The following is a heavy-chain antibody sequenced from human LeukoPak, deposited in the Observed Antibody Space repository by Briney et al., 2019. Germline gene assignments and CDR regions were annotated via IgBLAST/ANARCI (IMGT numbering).Heavy chain of an antibody. CDR3: ARGAHYYDSSGYLQKNNAFDI. CDR1: GLTFSSYS. V-gene: IGHV3-53*01. J-gene: IGHJ3*02. CDR2: IYSGGST. Sequence: PGGSLRLSCAASGLTFSSYSMSWVRQAPGKGLEWVSVIYSGGSTYYADSVKGRFTISRDNSKNTLYLQMNSLRAEDTAVYYCARGAHYYDSSGYLQKNNAFDIWGQGTMVTVSS. D-gene: IGHD3-22*01.